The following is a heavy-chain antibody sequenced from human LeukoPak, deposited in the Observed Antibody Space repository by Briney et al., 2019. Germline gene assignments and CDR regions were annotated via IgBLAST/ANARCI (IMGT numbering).Heavy chain of an antibody. D-gene: IGHD3-22*01. CDR3: ARVLLYVSSDFDY. CDR2: IIPIFGTA. J-gene: IGHJ4*02. V-gene: IGHV1-69*01. CDR1: GGTFSSYA. Sequence: SVKVSCKASGGTFSSYAISWVRQAPGQGLEWMGEIIPIFGTANYAQKFQGRVTITADESTSTAYMELSSLRSEDTAVYYCARVLLYVSSDFDYWGQGTLVAVSS.